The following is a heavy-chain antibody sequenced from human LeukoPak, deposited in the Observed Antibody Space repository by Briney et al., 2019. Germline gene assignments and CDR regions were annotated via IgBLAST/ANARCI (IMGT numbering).Heavy chain of an antibody. D-gene: IGHD2/OR15-2a*01. J-gene: IGHJ6*02. CDR3: ARGTFKDGLDV. V-gene: IGHV4-4*07. CDR2: IHSSGSI. CDR1: GGSINIFY. Sequence: PSETLSLTCTVSGGSINIFYWSWIWQPAGKGLDWIGRIHSSGSINHNPSLKSRVTLSVDTSKNQFSLKLTSVAAADTAVYYCARGTFKDGLDVWGQGTTVTVSS.